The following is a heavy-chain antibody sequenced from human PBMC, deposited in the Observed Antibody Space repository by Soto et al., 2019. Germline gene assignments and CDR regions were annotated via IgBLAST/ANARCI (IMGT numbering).Heavy chain of an antibody. Sequence: EVQLVESGGGLVQPGGSLRLSCAASGFTFSDHYMDWVRQAPGKGLEWVGRTRNKANSYTTEYAASVKGRFTISRDDSKNSLYLQMNSLKTEDTAVYYCARAAPPMVRGVCDVWGKGTTVTVSS. J-gene: IGHJ6*04. CDR1: GFTFSDHY. D-gene: IGHD3-10*01. CDR3: ARAAPPMVRGVCDV. CDR2: TRNKANSYTT. V-gene: IGHV3-72*01.